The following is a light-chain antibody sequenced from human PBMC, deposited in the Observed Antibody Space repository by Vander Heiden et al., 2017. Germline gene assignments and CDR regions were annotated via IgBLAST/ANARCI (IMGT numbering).Light chain of an antibody. CDR3: SSYTNSGIYV. Sequence: QSALTQPASVSGSPGQSITISCTGTSSDIGVYNYVSWYQQHPGKAPKLMIYEVSNRPSGVSDRFSGSKSGNTASLTISGLQAEDEADYYCSSYTNSGIYVFGTGTKVTVL. J-gene: IGLJ1*01. CDR2: EVS. CDR1: SSDIGVYNY. V-gene: IGLV2-14*01.